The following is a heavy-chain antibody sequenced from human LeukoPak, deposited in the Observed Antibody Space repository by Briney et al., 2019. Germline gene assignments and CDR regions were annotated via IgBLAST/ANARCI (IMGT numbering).Heavy chain of an antibody. CDR3: ARSGGYLLYFDY. Sequence: SETLSLTCTVSGASINNYYWSWIRQPPGKGLEWIGYISYSGSTNYNPSLKSRVAISVDTSKNQFSLKLRSVTAADTAVYYCARSGGYLLYFDYWGQGTLATVSS. CDR1: GASINNYY. V-gene: IGHV4-59*01. CDR2: ISYSGST. J-gene: IGHJ4*02. D-gene: IGHD2-15*01.